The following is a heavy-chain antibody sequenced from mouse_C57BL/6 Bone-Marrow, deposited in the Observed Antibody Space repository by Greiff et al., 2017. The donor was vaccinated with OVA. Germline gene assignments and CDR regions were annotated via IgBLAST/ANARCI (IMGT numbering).Heavy chain of an antibody. CDR1: GYTFTSYW. V-gene: IGHV1-69*01. J-gene: IGHJ4*01. D-gene: IGHD2-5*01. CDR2: IDPSDSYT. Sequence: QVQLQQSGAELVMPGASVKLSCKASGYTFTSYWMHWVKQRPGQGLEWIGEIDPSDSYTNYNQKFKGKSTLTVDKSSSTAYMQLSSLTSEDSAVYYCARAYYSNYGCAMDYWGQGTSVTVSS. CDR3: ARAYYSNYGCAMDY.